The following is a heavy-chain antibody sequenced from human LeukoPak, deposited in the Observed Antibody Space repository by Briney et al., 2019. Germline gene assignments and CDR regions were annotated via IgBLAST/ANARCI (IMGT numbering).Heavy chain of an antibody. Sequence: SGTLSLTCAVSGGSISSSNWWSWVRQPPGKGLEWIGEIYHSGSTNYNPSLKSRVTISVDKSKNQFSLKLSSVTAADTAVYYCASRKLVAAGNWFDPWGQGTLVTVSS. V-gene: IGHV4-4*02. D-gene: IGHD2-15*01. CDR1: GGSISSSNW. J-gene: IGHJ5*02. CDR3: ASRKLVAAGNWFDP. CDR2: IYHSGST.